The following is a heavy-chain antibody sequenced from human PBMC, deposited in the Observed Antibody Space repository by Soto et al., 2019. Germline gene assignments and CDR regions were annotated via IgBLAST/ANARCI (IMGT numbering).Heavy chain of an antibody. D-gene: IGHD2-8*02. V-gene: IGHV1-69*01. J-gene: IGHJ6*02. CDR2: IIPILTTP. Sequence: QVQLVQSGAEVKKTGSSVKVSCKASGGTFSIYGFSWVRQAPGQGPEWIGGIIPILTTPNYAQKFQGRVTIFAYESTTTVYMDLSSLKVEDTAVYYCATSVGIAPTGEDGMAVWGQGTSVTVSS. CDR3: ATSVGIAPTGEDGMAV. CDR1: GGTFSIYG.